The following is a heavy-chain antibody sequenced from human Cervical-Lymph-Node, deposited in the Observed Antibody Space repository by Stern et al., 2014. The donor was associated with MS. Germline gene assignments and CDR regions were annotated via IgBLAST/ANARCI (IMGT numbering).Heavy chain of an antibody. D-gene: IGHD2-15*01. V-gene: IGHV3-23*04. CDR1: GFTFSSYA. Sequence: VQLVESGGGLVQPGGTLRLSCVASGFTFSSYAINWVRQAPGKGLQWVSAIVASGERTYYADSVKGRFTISRDNSKNTVHLQMTSLRAEDTAMYFCALLATPTDYWGQGTLVAVSS. CDR3: ALLATPTDY. J-gene: IGHJ4*02. CDR2: IVASGERT.